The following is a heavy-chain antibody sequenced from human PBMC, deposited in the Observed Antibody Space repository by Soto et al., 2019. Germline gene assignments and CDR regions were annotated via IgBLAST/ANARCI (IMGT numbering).Heavy chain of an antibody. CDR3: VRAPDCSDGNCYFDY. D-gene: IGHD2-15*01. CDR2: IYYSGKT. J-gene: IGHJ4*02. CDR1: GGSISSSY. V-gene: IGHV4-59*08. Sequence: PSETLSLTCTVSGGSISSSYWTWIRQPPGKGLEWIGYIYYSGKTTNNPSLRGRVSVSLDTSKSQFSLNLKSVTAADTAVYYCVRAPDCSDGNCYFDYWGQGTLVTVSS.